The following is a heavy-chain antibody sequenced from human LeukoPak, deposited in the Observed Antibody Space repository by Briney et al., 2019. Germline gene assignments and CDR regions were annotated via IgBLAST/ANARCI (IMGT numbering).Heavy chain of an antibody. Sequence: GGSLRLSCTASGFTFSNYWMTWIRQAPGKGLEWVANIKQDGIEKYYVDSVEGRFTVSRDNSKNSLFLQIESLRAADTAVYYCATCSSGYYCDHFQTWGQGSLVTVSP. CDR3: ATCSSGYYCDHFQT. J-gene: IGHJ1*01. D-gene: IGHD3-22*01. CDR1: GFTFSNYW. V-gene: IGHV3-7*01. CDR2: IKQDGIEK.